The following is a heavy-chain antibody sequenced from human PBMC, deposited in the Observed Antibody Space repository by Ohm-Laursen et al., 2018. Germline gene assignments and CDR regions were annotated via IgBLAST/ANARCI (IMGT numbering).Heavy chain of an antibody. Sequence: ASVKVSCKTSGYTFINYDIHWVRQASGQGLEWMGWMNPKSGDTGYAHKFQGRVTMARNASISTANMEVSSLRSEDTAVYYCARGRLSGTRRALDIWGQGTMVTVSS. CDR1: GYTFINYD. D-gene: IGHD1-7*01. CDR2: MNPKSGDT. J-gene: IGHJ3*02. CDR3: ARGRLSGTRRALDI. V-gene: IGHV1-8*01.